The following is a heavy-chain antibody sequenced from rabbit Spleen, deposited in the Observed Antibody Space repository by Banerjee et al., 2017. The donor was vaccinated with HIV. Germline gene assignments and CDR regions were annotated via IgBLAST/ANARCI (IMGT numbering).Heavy chain of an antibody. V-gene: IGHV1S40*01. CDR1: GFSFSMSYH. CDR2: INAVTGKA. J-gene: IGHJ3*01. Sequence: QSLEESGGDLVKPGASLTLTCTASGFSFSMSYHLCWVRQAPGKGLEWIACINAVTGKAVYASWAKGRFTFSKTSSTTVTLQMTSLTAADTATYFCARDTSSSFSSYGMDLWAQGTLVTVS. D-gene: IGHD1-1*01. CDR3: ARDTSSSFSSYGMDL.